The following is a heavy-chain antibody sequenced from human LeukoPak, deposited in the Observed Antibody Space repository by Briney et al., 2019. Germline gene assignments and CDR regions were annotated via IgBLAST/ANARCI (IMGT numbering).Heavy chain of an antibody. CDR2: IYYSGST. D-gene: IGHD6-6*01. J-gene: IGHJ4*02. CDR1: GGSISSSSYY. V-gene: IGHV4-39*01. CDR3: ARHRIAARGSFDY. Sequence: SETLSLTCTVSGGSISSSSYYWGWIRQPPGKGLEWIGSIYYSGSTYYNPSLKSRVTISEDTSKNQFSLKLNSVTAADTAVYYCARHRIAARGSFDYWGQGTLVTVSS.